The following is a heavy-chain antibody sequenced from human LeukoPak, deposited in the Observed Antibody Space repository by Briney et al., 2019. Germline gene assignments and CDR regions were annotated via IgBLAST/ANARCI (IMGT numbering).Heavy chain of an antibody. Sequence: GASVKVSCKASGGTFSSYAISWVRQAPGQGLEWMGIINPSGGSTSYAQKFQGRVTMTRDTSTSTVYMELSSLRSEDTAVYYCARDYGERVAGSKTWAHGMDVWGQGTTVTVSS. CDR3: ARDYGERVAGSKTWAHGMDV. J-gene: IGHJ6*02. CDR2: INPSGGST. V-gene: IGHV1-46*01. D-gene: IGHD6-19*01. CDR1: GGTFSSYA.